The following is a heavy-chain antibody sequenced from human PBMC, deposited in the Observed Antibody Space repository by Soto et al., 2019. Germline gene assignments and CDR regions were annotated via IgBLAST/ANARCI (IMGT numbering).Heavy chain of an antibody. CDR3: ARRRRDGYNFDY. V-gene: IGHV4-59*01. CDR1: GDSMSSYY. Sequence: SETLSLTCTVSGDSMSSYYWSWIRQPPGKGLEWIGYIYSSGSTNYNPSLKSRVTISVDTSKNQFSLKVSPVTAADTAVYYCARRRRDGYNFDYWGQGILVTVSS. CDR2: IYSSGST. D-gene: IGHD5-12*01. J-gene: IGHJ4*02.